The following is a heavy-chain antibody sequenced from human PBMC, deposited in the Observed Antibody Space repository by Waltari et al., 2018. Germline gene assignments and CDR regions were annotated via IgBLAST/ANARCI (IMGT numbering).Heavy chain of an antibody. V-gene: IGHV3-73*01. Sequence: EVQVVESGGGLVQPGGSVKLSCATSGFSFSGSTIHWVRQTSGKGLEWVGRIRRQPYNYATAYSASVKGSFTSSRDDSKNTAYLQMNNLMTEDTAVYYCSGGEVTGTDFWGQGTLVTVSS. CDR2: IRRQPYNYAT. CDR3: SGGEVTGTDF. D-gene: IGHD6-19*01. J-gene: IGHJ4*02. CDR1: GFSFSGST.